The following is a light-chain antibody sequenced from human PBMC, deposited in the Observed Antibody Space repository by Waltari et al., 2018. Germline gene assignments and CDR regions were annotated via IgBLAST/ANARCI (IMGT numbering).Light chain of an antibody. CDR2: YYSDSDK. Sequence: QPVLTQPPSSSASPGESARLTCTLPSDINVGSQNMYWYLQKPGSPPSYLLYYYSDSDKRKGSGVPSRFSGSKDASANTGILLISGVQSEDEADYYCMIWPSNASVMFGGGTKLTVL. CDR3: MIWPSNASVM. J-gene: IGLJ3*02. V-gene: IGLV5-37*01. CDR1: SDINVGSQN.